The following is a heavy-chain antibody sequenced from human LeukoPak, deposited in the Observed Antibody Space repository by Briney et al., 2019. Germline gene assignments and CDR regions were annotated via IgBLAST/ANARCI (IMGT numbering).Heavy chain of an antibody. CDR2: ISSSSSFR. D-gene: IGHD3-22*01. Sequence: GGSLRLSCAASGCNFSSYSMNWIRQAPGKGLEWVSSISSSSSFRYYADSVKGRFTISRDNAKNSLYPQMNVLRADVIAVYYCARESSGYFYWGQGILVTVSS. CDR3: ARESSGYFY. V-gene: IGHV3-21*03. J-gene: IGHJ4*02. CDR1: GCNFSSYS.